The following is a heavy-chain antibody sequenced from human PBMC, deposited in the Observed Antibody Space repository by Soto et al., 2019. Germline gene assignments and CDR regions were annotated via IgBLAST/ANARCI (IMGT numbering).Heavy chain of an antibody. D-gene: IGHD6-13*01. Sequence: ASVKVSCXASGYTFTSYYMHWVRQAPGQGLECMGIINPSGGSTSYAQKFQGRVTMTRDTSTSTVYMELSSLRSEDTAVYYCARDPSFSQQLVAYYYYGMDVWGQGTTVTVSS. CDR3: ARDPSFSQQLVAYYYYGMDV. J-gene: IGHJ6*02. CDR2: INPSGGST. V-gene: IGHV1-46*01. CDR1: GYTFTSYY.